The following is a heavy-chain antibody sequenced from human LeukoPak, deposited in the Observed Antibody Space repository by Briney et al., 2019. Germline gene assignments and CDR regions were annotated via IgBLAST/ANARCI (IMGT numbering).Heavy chain of an antibody. V-gene: IGHV1-69*06. CDR3: ARDQWLEENTNWFDP. D-gene: IGHD6-19*01. CDR1: GGTFSSYA. CDR2: IIPIFGTA. J-gene: IGHJ5*02. Sequence: SVKVSCKASGGTFSSYAISWVRQAPGQGLEWMGGIIPIFGTANYAQKFQGRVTITADNSTSTAYMELSSLRSEDTAVYYCARDQWLEENTNWFDPWGQGTLVTVSS.